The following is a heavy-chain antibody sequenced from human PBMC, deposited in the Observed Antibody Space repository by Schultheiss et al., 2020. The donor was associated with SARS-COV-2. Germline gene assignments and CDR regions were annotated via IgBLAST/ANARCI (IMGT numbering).Heavy chain of an antibody. CDR1: GFTFSSYG. V-gene: IGHV3-7*01. J-gene: IGHJ4*02. Sequence: GGSLRLSCAASGFTFSSYGMHWVRQAPGKGLEWVADIKCDGSEKYYVDSVKGRFTISRDNAKNSLYLQMNSLRAEDTAVYYCARGGGVGATPDYWGQGTPVTVSS. CDR2: IKCDGSEK. D-gene: IGHD1-26*01. CDR3: ARGGGVGATPDY.